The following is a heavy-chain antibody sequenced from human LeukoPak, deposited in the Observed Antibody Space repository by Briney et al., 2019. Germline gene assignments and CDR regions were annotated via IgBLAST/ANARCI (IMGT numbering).Heavy chain of an antibody. Sequence: ASVKVSCKASGYTFTSYGISWVRQAPGQGLEWMGWISAYNGNTNYAQKLQGRVTMTTDTSTSTAYMELSSLRSEDTAVYYCARVPGTYYDFWSGPKDAFDIWGQGTMVTVSS. CDR2: ISAYNGNT. J-gene: IGHJ3*02. CDR3: ARVPGTYYDFWSGPKDAFDI. CDR1: GYTFTSYG. D-gene: IGHD3-3*01. V-gene: IGHV1-18*01.